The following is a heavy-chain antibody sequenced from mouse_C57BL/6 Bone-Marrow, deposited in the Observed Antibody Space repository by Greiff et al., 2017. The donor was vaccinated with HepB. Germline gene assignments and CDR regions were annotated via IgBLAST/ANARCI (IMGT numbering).Heavy chain of an antibody. V-gene: IGHV1-19*01. J-gene: IGHJ3*01. Sequence: VQLKQSGPVLVKPGASVKMSCKASGYTFTDYYINWVKQSHGKSLEWIGVINPYNGGTSYNQKFKGKATLTVDKSSSTAYMELNSLTSEDSAVYYCARERGGFAYWGQGTLVTVSA. CDR3: ARERGGFAY. CDR1: GYTFTDYY. CDR2: INPYNGGT.